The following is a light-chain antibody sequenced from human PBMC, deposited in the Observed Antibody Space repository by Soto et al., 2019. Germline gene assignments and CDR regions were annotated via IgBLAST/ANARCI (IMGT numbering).Light chain of an antibody. V-gene: IGKV3-20*01. CDR1: QSVSSSY. J-gene: IGKJ1*01. CDR2: GAS. Sequence: EIVLTQSPGTLSLPPGERATLSCRASQSVSSSYLAWYQQKRGQAPRLLIYGASTRATGIPDMFSGSGSGTDFTLTISRLEPEDFAVYYCQQYARSPTFGHGTKVEIK. CDR3: QQYARSPT.